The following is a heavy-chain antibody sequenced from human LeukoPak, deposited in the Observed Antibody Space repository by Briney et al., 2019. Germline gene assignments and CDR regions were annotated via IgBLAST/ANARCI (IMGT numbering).Heavy chain of an antibody. J-gene: IGHJ5*02. D-gene: IGHD1-20*01. V-gene: IGHV6-1*01. CDR3: ARVLSGTDGWFDP. Sequence: SQTLSLTCAISGDSVSSNCATWNWIRQSPSRGLEWLGRTYYRSKWYNDYAVSVKSRITFSPDTSKNQFSLQLNSVTPEDTAVYYCARVLSGTDGWFDPWGQGTLVTVSS. CDR2: TYYRSKWYN. CDR1: GDSVSSNCAT.